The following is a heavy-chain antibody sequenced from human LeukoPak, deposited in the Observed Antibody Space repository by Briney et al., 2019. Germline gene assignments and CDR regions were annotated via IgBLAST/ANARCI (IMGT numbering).Heavy chain of an antibody. Sequence: SETLSLTCAVYGGSFSGYYWSWIRQPPGKGPEWIGEINHSGSTNYNPSLKSRVTISVDTSKNQFSLKLSSVTAADTAVYYCARDYSGYDSYFDYWGQGTLVTVSS. D-gene: IGHD5-12*01. CDR3: ARDYSGYDSYFDY. CDR1: GGSFSGYY. V-gene: IGHV4-34*01. CDR2: INHSGST. J-gene: IGHJ4*02.